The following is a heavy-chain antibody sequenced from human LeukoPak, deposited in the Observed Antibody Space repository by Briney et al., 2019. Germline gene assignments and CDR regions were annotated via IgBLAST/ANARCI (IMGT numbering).Heavy chain of an antibody. Sequence: PGGSLRLSCAASGFTFSSYAMSWVRQAPGKGLEWVSAITGSGGSTYYADSVKGRFTISRENSKNTLFLQMNRLRAEDTAVYYCTAYDFWSSFDYWGQGTLVTVPS. CDR1: GFTFSSYA. D-gene: IGHD3-3*01. J-gene: IGHJ4*02. CDR2: ITGSGGST. V-gene: IGHV3-23*01. CDR3: TAYDFWSSFDY.